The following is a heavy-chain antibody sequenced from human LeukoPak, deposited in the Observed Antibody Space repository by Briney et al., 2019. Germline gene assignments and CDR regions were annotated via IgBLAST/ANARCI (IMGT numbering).Heavy chain of an antibody. Sequence: GSLRLSCAASGFTFSNNGMHWVRQAPGKGLECVAFIQNDGNNKKYADSVKGRFTISRDNSKNTLYLQMNSLRSEDTALYYCARYPKYSSGWYWTADYWGQGTLVTVSS. J-gene: IGHJ4*02. D-gene: IGHD6-19*01. CDR3: ARYPKYSSGWYWTADY. CDR1: GFTFSNNG. CDR2: IQNDGNNK. V-gene: IGHV3-30*02.